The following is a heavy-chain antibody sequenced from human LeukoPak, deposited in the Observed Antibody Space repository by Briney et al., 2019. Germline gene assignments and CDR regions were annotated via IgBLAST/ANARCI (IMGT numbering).Heavy chain of an antibody. CDR3: TSLTGDTDY. CDR1: GDSVSSNSAA. CDR2: TYYRSKWYK. J-gene: IGHJ4*02. D-gene: IGHD7-27*01. V-gene: IGHV6-1*01. Sequence: SQTLSLTCAISGDSVSSNSAAWNWIRQSPSRGLEWLGRTYYRSKWYKEYALSVKSRITINPDTSKNRFSLQLNSVTPEDTAVYYCTSLTGDTDYWGQGTLVTVSS.